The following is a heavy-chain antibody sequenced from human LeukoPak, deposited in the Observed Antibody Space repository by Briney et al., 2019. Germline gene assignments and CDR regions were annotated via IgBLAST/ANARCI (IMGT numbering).Heavy chain of an antibody. J-gene: IGHJ4*02. D-gene: IGHD5-18*01. CDR2: TWYDGTKE. CDR3: ANGYLAY. V-gene: IGHV3-33*03. CDR1: GFIISSYG. Sequence: PGGSLRLSCAASGFIISSYGMHWVRQAPGKGLEWVAVTWYDGTKEYYTDSVKGRFTVSRDDSKNTVYLQMNSLRDEDTAVYYCANGYLAYWGQGTLVTVSS.